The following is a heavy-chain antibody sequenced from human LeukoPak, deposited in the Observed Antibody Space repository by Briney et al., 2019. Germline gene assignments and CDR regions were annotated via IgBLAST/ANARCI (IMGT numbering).Heavy chain of an antibody. CDR2: ISWNSGSI. J-gene: IGHJ4*02. CDR3: AKAQQWLDAFDY. Sequence: GRSLRLSCAASGFTFDDYAMHWVRQAPGKGLEWVSGISWNSGSIGYADSVKGRFTISRDNAKNSLYLQMNSLRAEDTALYYCAKAQQWLDAFDYWAREPWSPSPQ. D-gene: IGHD6-19*01. V-gene: IGHV3-9*01. CDR1: GFTFDDYA.